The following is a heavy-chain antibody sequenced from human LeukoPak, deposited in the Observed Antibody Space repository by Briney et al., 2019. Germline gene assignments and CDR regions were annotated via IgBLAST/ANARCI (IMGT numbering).Heavy chain of an antibody. D-gene: IGHD2-15*01. CDR2: ISYDGSNK. CDR1: GFTFSSYG. V-gene: IGHV3-30*18. J-gene: IGHJ3*02. Sequence: GGSLRLSCAASGFTFSSYGMHWVRQAPGKGLEWVAVISYDGSNKYYADSVKGRFTISRDIPKNTLYLQMNSLRAEDTAVYYCAKEGSGGSDDDAFDIWGQGTMVTVSS. CDR3: AKEGSGGSDDDAFDI.